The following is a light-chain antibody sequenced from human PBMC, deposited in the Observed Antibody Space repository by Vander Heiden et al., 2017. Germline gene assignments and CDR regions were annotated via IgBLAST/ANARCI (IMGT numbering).Light chain of an antibody. CDR3: RQALQTPRT. J-gene: IGKJ2*01. Sequence: MPTSALSLPVTPGETASISCRSSQSLLHSNGYNYLDWYLQKPGQSPQLLIYLGSNRASGVPDRFSGSGSGTDFTLKISRVEAEDVGVYYCRQALQTPRTFGQGTKLEIK. V-gene: IGKV2-28*01. CDR1: QSLLHSNGYNY. CDR2: LGS.